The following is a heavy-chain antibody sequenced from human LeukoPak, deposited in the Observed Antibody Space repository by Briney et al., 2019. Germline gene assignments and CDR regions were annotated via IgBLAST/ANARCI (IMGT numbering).Heavy chain of an antibody. CDR2: IIPIFGTA. Sequence: SVKVSCKASGGTFSSYAISWVRQAPGQGLEWMGGIIPIFGTANYAQKFQGRVTITTDESTSTAYMELSSLRSEDTAVYYCASSFVRAAGYYYYMDVWGKGTTVTVSS. CDR1: GGTFSSYA. V-gene: IGHV1-69*05. J-gene: IGHJ6*03. D-gene: IGHD6-13*01. CDR3: ASSFVRAAGYYYYMDV.